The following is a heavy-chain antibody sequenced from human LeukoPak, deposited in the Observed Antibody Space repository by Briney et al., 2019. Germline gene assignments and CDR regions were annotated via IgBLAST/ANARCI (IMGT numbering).Heavy chain of an antibody. CDR2: ISSTGGTT. J-gene: IGHJ4*02. CDR3: ARDLSGSYPHFDY. D-gene: IGHD1-26*01. CDR1: GITFSSYG. V-gene: IGHV3-23*01. Sequence: PGGSLRLSCAASGITFSSYGMSWVRQAPGKGLEWVSSISSTGGTTYYADSVKGRFTISRDNAKNTLYLQMNSLRAEDTAVYYCARDLSGSYPHFDYWGQGSLVTVSS.